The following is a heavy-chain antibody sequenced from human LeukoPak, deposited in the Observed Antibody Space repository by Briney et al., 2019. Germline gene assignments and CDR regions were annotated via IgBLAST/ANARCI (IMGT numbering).Heavy chain of an antibody. CDR2: IIPIFGTA. D-gene: IGHD5-12*01. V-gene: IGHV1-69*13. J-gene: IGHJ4*02. Sequence: ASVNVSCKASGGTFSSYAISWVRQAPGQGLEWMGGIIPIFGTANYAQKFQGRVTITADESTSTAYMELSSLRSEDTAVYYCASGVDSGYDFDYWGQGTLVTVSS. CDR1: GGTFSSYA. CDR3: ASGVDSGYDFDY.